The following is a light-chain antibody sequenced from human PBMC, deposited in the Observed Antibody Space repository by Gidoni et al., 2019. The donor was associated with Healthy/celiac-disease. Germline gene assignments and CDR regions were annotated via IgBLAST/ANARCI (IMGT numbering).Light chain of an antibody. CDR2: WES. CDR3: QQYYSAPFP. Sequence: DSVRTQSPASLAASLGERATINCKSSQRVLYSSNNKNYLSWYQQKPGQPPKLLIYWESTREARVPVLFSGSGCGTDFTLTISSLQAEDVAVYYCQQYYSAPFPFGAGTKVDIK. J-gene: IGKJ3*01. V-gene: IGKV4-1*01. CDR1: QRVLYSSNNKNY.